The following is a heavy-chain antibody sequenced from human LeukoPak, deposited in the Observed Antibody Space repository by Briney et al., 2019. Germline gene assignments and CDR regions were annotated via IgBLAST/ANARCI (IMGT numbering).Heavy chain of an antibody. V-gene: IGHV4-39*01. CDR3: ASSTEWLRLLFDY. CDR2: IYYSGST. J-gene: IGHJ4*02. D-gene: IGHD5-12*01. Sequence: PSETLSLTCTVSGGSISSSSYYWGWIRQPPGKGLEWIGSIYYSGSTYYNPSLKSRVTISVDTSKNQFSLKLSSVTAADTAVYYCASSTEWLRLLFDYWGQGTLVTVSS. CDR1: GGSISSSSYY.